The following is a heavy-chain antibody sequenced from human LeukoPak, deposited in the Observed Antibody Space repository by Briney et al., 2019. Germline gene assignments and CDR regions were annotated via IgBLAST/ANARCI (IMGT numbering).Heavy chain of an antibody. CDR3: ARGVTIFGVDTPGAFDI. D-gene: IGHD3-3*01. Sequence: EASVKVSCKASGYTFTGYYTHWVRQAPGQGLEWMGWINPNSGGTNYAQKFQGRVTMTRDTSISTAYMELSRLRSDDTAVYYCARGVTIFGVDTPGAFDIWGQGTMVTVSS. V-gene: IGHV1-2*02. J-gene: IGHJ3*02. CDR1: GYTFTGYY. CDR2: INPNSGGT.